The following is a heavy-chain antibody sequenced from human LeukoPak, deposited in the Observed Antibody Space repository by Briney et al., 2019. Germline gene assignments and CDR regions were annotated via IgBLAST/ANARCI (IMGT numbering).Heavy chain of an antibody. J-gene: IGHJ5*02. CDR1: GVSISSSY. Sequence: SETLSLTCTVSGVSISSSYWSWIRQPAGKGLEWIGRIYSSGSTNYNPSLKSRVTMSVDTSKNQFSPKLSSVIAADAAVYSCARGFTSAINWFDPWGQGALVTVSS. CDR3: ARGFTSAINWFDP. V-gene: IGHV4-4*07. D-gene: IGHD2-2*01. CDR2: IYSSGST.